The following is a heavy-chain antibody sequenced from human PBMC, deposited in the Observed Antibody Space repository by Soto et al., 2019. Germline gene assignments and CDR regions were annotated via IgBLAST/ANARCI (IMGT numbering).Heavy chain of an antibody. D-gene: IGHD3-16*01. J-gene: IGHJ6*02. Sequence: PGGSLRLSCAASGFTFSSYEMNWVRQAPGKGLEWVSYISSSGSTIYYADSAKGRFTISRDNAKNSLYLQMNSLRAEDTAVYYCASLGTLDSRDGMDVWGQGTTVTVSS. V-gene: IGHV3-48*03. CDR3: ASLGTLDSRDGMDV. CDR1: GFTFSSYE. CDR2: ISSSGSTI.